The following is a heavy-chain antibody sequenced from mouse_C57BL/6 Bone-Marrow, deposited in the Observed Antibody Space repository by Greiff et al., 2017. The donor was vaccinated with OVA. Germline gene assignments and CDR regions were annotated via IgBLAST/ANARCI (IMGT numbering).Heavy chain of an antibody. CDR1: GFNIKDDY. CDR2: IDPENGDT. V-gene: IGHV14-4*01. Sequence: DVQLQESGAELVRPGASVKLSCTASGFNIKDDYMHWVKQRPEQGLEWIGWIDPENGDTEYASKFQGKATITADTSSNTAYLQLSSLTSEDTAVYYCTRGGYGNFYFDYWGQGTTLTVSS. D-gene: IGHD2-1*01. CDR3: TRGGYGNFYFDY. J-gene: IGHJ2*01.